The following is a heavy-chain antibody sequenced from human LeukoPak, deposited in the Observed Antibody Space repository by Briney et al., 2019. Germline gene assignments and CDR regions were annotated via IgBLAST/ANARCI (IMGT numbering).Heavy chain of an antibody. J-gene: IGHJ6*02. CDR2: ISYDGSNK. Sequence: GGSLRLSCAASGFTFSSYGMHWVRQAPGKGLEWVAVISYDGSNKYYADSMKGRFTISRDNSKNTLYLQMNSLRAEDTAVYYCAKTDTPGIAAAGQTNMDVWGQGTTVTVSS. D-gene: IGHD6-13*01. CDR1: GFTFSSYG. CDR3: AKTDTPGIAAAGQTNMDV. V-gene: IGHV3-30*18.